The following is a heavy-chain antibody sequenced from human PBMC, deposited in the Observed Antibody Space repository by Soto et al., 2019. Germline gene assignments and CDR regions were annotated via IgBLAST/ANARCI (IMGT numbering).Heavy chain of an antibody. CDR3: AKDPPYLPWIPAFFDY. CDR2: ISGSGGST. J-gene: IGHJ4*02. V-gene: IGHV3-23*01. D-gene: IGHD5-12*01. CDR1: GFTFSSYA. Sequence: PGGSLRLSCAASGFTFSSYAMSWVRQAPGKGLEWVSAISGSGGSTYYADSVKGRFTISRDNSKNTLYLQMNSLRAEDTAVYYCAKDPPYLPWIPAFFDYWGQGTLVTVS.